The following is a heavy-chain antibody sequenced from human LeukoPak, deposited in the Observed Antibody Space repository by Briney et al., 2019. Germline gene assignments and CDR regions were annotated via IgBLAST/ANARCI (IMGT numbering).Heavy chain of an antibody. V-gene: IGHV4-30-2*01. Sequence: TLSLTCTVSGGSISSGGYYWSWNRQPPGKGLEWIGYIYHSGSTYYNPSLKSRVTISVDRSKNQFSLKLSSVTAADTAVYYCARDLPDFWQAFDIWGQGTMVTVSS. J-gene: IGHJ3*02. CDR1: GGSISSGGYY. CDR3: ARDLPDFWQAFDI. CDR2: IYHSGST. D-gene: IGHD3-3*01.